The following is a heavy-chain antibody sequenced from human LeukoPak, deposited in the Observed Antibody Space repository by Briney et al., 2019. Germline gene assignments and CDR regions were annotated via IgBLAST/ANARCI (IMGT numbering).Heavy chain of an antibody. CDR2: INHSGST. J-gene: IGHJ4*02. V-gene: IGHV4-34*01. CDR1: GGSFSGYY. Sequence: SETLSLTCAVYGGSFSGYYWSWIRQPPGKGLEWIGEINHSGSTNYNPSLKSRVTISVDTSKNQFSLKLSSVTAADTAMYYCARSNWGADFDYWGQGTLVTVSS. D-gene: IGHD7-27*01. CDR3: ARSNWGADFDY.